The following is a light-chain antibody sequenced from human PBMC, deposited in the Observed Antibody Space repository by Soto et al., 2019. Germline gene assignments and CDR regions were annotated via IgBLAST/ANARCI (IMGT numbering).Light chain of an antibody. CDR3: QHYNSYWT. Sequence: IQMTQSPSSLCASXGDRVTITCRARPSIDNYVSRYQQKPGXASKLXIYKASNLQSGVTSRFSGSGCGKDFIITISSLEPDDFATYECQHYNSYWTFGQGTKVDIK. CDR1: PSIDNY. V-gene: IGKV1-39*01. CDR2: KAS. J-gene: IGKJ1*01.